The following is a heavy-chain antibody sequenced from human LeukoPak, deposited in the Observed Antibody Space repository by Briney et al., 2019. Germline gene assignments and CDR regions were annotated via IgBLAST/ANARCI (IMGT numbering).Heavy chain of an antibody. CDR3: ARANMVRGVGSFFDRNWFDP. CDR1: GFTFDDHG. D-gene: IGHD3-10*01. V-gene: IGHV3-20*04. Sequence: GGSLRLSCAASGFTFDDHGMSWVRQAPGKGLEWVSGIKWDGGRTGYADSVKGRFTISRDNAKNSVYLQMNSLRAEDTAVYYCARANMVRGVGSFFDRNWFDPWGQGTLVTVSS. CDR2: IKWDGGRT. J-gene: IGHJ5*02.